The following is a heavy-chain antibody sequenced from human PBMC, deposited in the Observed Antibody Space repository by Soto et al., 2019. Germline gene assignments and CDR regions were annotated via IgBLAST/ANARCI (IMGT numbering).Heavy chain of an antibody. D-gene: IGHD4-17*01. CDR1: GFTFSYYA. Sequence: PGGTLSLSCAASGFTFSYYAMMWVRQAPGTGLEWVAGILGRGTTYHADSVKGRFTISKDNSKSTLYLEMNSLRAEATAVSYCAKDAVYGDGLWLPESWGQGTMVTVSS. CDR2: ILGRGTT. CDR3: AKDAVYGDGLWLPES. J-gene: IGHJ4*02. V-gene: IGHV3-23*01.